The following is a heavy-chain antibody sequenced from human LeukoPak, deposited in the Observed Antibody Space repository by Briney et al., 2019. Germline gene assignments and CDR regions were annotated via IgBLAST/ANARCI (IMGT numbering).Heavy chain of an antibody. V-gene: IGHV3-23*01. D-gene: IGHD3-10*01. J-gene: IGHJ4*02. CDR1: GFTFSSYA. CDR3: AKLAKYFYGSETYYFFEH. Sequence: GGSLRLSCAASGFTFSSYAMSWVRQAPGKGLEWVSAISGSGGSTYYADSVKGRFTISRDNAKNSLFLQMNSLRVEDTAVYYCAKLAKYFYGSETYYFFEHWGQGTPVTASS. CDR2: ISGSGGST.